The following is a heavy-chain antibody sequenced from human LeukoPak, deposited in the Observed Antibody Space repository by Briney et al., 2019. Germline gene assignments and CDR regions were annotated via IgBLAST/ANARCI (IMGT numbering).Heavy chain of an antibody. Sequence: GRSMRLSCAASGFTFSNYAMNWVRQTPGTGLEWVSSIVGSGGSTYYADSVKGRFTISRDSSKNTLYLQMNSLRAEDSAVYYCAKGSLGYCSGARCYPFDYWGQGTLVTVSS. J-gene: IGHJ4*02. CDR3: AKGSLGYCSGARCYPFDY. V-gene: IGHV3-23*01. CDR2: IVGSGGST. CDR1: GFTFSNYA. D-gene: IGHD2-15*01.